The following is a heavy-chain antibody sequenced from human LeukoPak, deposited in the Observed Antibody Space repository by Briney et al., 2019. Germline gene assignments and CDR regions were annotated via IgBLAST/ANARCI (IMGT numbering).Heavy chain of an antibody. CDR1: GGSFSGYY. CDR2: INHSGST. D-gene: IGHD5-18*01. V-gene: IGHV4-34*01. Sequence: PSETLSLTCAVYGGSFSGYYWSWIRQPPGKGLEWIGEINHSGSTNYNPSLKSRVTISVDTSKNQFSLKLSSVTAADTAVYYCAKSDTAMVRGAFDIWGQGTMVTVSS. J-gene: IGHJ3*02. CDR3: AKSDTAMVRGAFDI.